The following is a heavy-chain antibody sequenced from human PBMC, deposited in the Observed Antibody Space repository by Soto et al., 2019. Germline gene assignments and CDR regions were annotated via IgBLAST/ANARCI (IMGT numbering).Heavy chain of an antibody. Sequence: QVQLVQSGAEVKKPGSSVKVSCKASGGTFSSYAISWVRQAPGQGLEWMGGIIPIFGTANYAQKFQGRVTITADESTSTAYMELSSLRSEDTAVYYCAHEYCTNGVCYKNGPKAFDIWGRGTMVTVSS. D-gene: IGHD2-8*01. CDR2: IIPIFGTA. V-gene: IGHV1-69*01. J-gene: IGHJ3*02. CDR3: AHEYCTNGVCYKNGPKAFDI. CDR1: GGTFSSYA.